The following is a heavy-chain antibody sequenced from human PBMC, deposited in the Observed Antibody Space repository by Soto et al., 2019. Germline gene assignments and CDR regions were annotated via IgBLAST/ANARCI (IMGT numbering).Heavy chain of an antibody. V-gene: IGHV1-3*01. Sequence: QVQLVQSGAEVKKPGASVKVSCKASGYTFTSYAMHWVRQAPGQRLEWMGWINAGNGNTKYSQKFQGRVTITRDTSASTAYMELSSLRSEDTAVYYCAGRYSSSWGDAFDIWGQGPMVTVSS. CDR1: GYTFTSYA. J-gene: IGHJ3*02. CDR2: INAGNGNT. D-gene: IGHD6-13*01. CDR3: AGRYSSSWGDAFDI.